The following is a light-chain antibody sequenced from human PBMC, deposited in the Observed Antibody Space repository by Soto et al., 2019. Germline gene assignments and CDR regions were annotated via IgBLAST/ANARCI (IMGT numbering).Light chain of an antibody. CDR3: QQYDNILLT. J-gene: IGKJ4*01. V-gene: IGKV1-33*01. CDR1: QDISNY. Sequence: DIQMTQSPSSLSASVGYICTITCQSRQDISNYLNWYQQKPGKAPKLLIYDASNLETGVPSRFTGSGSATDFTFTISSLQPEHIETYYCQQYDNILLTFGGGTKVDIQ. CDR2: DAS.